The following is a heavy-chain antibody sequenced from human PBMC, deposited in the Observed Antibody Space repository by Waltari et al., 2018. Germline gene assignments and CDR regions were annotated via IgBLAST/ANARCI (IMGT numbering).Heavy chain of an antibody. D-gene: IGHD3-22*01. J-gene: IGHJ4*02. Sequence: QLQLQESGPGLVKPSETLSLTCTVSGGSISSSSYYWGWIRQPPGKGLEWIGSIYYSGSTYYNPSLKSRVTISVDTSKNQFSLKLSSVTAADTAVYYCASDRGYYYDSSGYYFWGQGTLVTVSS. V-gene: IGHV4-39*01. CDR3: ASDRGYYYDSSGYYF. CDR2: IYYSGST. CDR1: GGSISSSSYY.